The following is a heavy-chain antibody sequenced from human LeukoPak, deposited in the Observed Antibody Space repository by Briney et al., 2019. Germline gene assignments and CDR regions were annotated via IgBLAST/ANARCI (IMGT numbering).Heavy chain of an antibody. CDR2: IKQDGSEK. CDR3: ASAPDYVWGSYRFDY. D-gene: IGHD3-16*02. V-gene: IGHV3-7*01. Sequence: GGSLRLSCAASGFTFSSYWMSWVRQAPGKGLEWVANIKQDGSEKYYVDSVKGRFTISRDNAKNSLYLQMNSLRAEDTAVYYCASAPDYVWGSYRFDYWGQGTLVTVSS. J-gene: IGHJ4*02. CDR1: GFTFSSYW.